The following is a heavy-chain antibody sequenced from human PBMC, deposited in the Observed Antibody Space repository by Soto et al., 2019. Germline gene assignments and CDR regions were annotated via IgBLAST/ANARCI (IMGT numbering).Heavy chain of an antibody. J-gene: IGHJ4*02. Sequence: SETLSLTCTVSGGSISSSSYYWGWIRQPPGKGLEWIGSIYYSGNTNYNPPLKSRVTISVDTSKNQFSLKLSSVTAADTAVYYCARYYYGEIDYWGQGTLVTVSS. CDR3: ARYYYGEIDY. D-gene: IGHD4-17*01. V-gene: IGHV4-39*01. CDR2: IYYSGNT. CDR1: GGSISSSSYY.